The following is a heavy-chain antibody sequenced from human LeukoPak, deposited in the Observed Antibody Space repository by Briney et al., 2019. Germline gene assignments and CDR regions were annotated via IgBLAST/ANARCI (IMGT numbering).Heavy chain of an antibody. D-gene: IGHD2-2*03. J-gene: IGHJ4*02. CDR3: ARVGYCSSTSCPPEFDY. Sequence: GGSLRLSCAASGFTFSTYGMDWVRQAPGKGLEWVAFIRYDGSNKYYADSVKGRFTISRDNSKNTLYLQMNSLRAEDTAVYYCARVGYCSSTSCPPEFDYWGQGTLVTVSS. CDR2: IRYDGSNK. V-gene: IGHV3-30*02. CDR1: GFTFSTYG.